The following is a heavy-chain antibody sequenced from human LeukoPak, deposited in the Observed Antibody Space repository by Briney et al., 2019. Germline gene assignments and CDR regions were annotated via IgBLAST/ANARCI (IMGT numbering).Heavy chain of an antibody. CDR3: ARDSHYDSSGYYYFDY. CDR2: INHSGST. V-gene: IGHV4-38-2*02. CDR1: GYSISSGYY. Sequence: SETLSLTCTVSGYSISSGYYWNWIRQSPGKGLEWIGEINHSGSTHYNPSLKSRVTISVDTSKNQFSLKLSSVTAADTAVYYCARDSHYDSSGYYYFDYWGQGTLVTVSS. J-gene: IGHJ4*02. D-gene: IGHD3-22*01.